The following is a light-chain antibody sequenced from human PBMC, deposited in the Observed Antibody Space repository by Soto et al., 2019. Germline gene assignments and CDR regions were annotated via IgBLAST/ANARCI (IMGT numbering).Light chain of an antibody. CDR2: DVS. J-gene: IGLJ2*01. CDR3: SSYAGSSTLVV. CDR1: RSDIGAYNF. V-gene: IGLV2-14*01. Sequence: QSALTQPASVSGSPGQSITISCTGTRSDIGAYNFVSWYQQHPGEAPKLMIYDVSIRPSGVSHRFSGSKSGNTASLTISGLQAEDEADYYCSSYAGSSTLVVFGGGTQLTVL.